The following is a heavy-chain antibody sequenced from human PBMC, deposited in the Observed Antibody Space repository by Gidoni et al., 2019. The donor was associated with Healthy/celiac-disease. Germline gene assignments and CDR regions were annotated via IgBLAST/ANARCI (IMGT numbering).Heavy chain of an antibody. Sequence: QVQLVQSGAEVKKPGSSVKVSCKASGGTFSSYAISWVRQAPGQGLEWMGGISPIFGTANYAQKFQGRVTITADESTSTAYMELSSLRSEDTAVYYCARGWPAAMVTPNWFDPWGQGTLVTVSS. J-gene: IGHJ5*02. CDR2: ISPIFGTA. D-gene: IGHD2-2*01. CDR3: ARGWPAAMVTPNWFDP. CDR1: GGTFSSYA. V-gene: IGHV1-69*01.